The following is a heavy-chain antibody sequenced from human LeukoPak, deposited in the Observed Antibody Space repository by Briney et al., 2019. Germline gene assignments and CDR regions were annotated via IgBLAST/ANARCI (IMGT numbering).Heavy chain of an antibody. Sequence: GGSLRLSCAASGFTFSSYAMSWVRQAPGKGLEWVSAISGSGGSTYYADSVKGRFTISRDNSKNTLYLQMNSLRVEDTAVYYCAKDVDGRLGESQDYWGQGTLVTVSS. CDR1: GFTFSSYA. CDR3: AKDVDGRLGESQDY. D-gene: IGHD3-16*01. J-gene: IGHJ4*02. CDR2: ISGSGGST. V-gene: IGHV3-23*01.